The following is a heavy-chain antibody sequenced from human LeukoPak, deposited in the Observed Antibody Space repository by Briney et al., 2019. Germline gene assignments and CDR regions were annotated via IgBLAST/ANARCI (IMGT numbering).Heavy chain of an antibody. CDR3: ARESIEQQLFDY. CDR1: GFTFSSYS. CDR2: ISYDGSNK. J-gene: IGHJ4*02. Sequence: AGGSLRLSCAASGFTFSSYSMNWVRQAPGKGLEWVAVISYDGSNKYYADSVKGRFTISRDNSKNTLYPQMNSLRAEDTAVYYCARESIEQQLFDYWGQGTLVTVSS. D-gene: IGHD6-13*01. V-gene: IGHV3-30*03.